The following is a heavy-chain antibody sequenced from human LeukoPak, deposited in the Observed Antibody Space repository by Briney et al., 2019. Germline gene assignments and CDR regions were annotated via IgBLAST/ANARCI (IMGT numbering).Heavy chain of an antibody. Sequence: SETLSLTCNVSGVSVSTSHWNWIRQRPGKGLEWIGCLSYTGKTDYNPSLKSRVSISLGSSNNHFSLKLTSVTAADTAVYYCSEGYFEPFDHWGQGVLVTVSS. V-gene: IGHV4-59*02. CDR3: SEGYFEPFDH. CDR2: LSYTGKT. D-gene: IGHD2/OR15-2a*01. CDR1: GVSVSTSH. J-gene: IGHJ4*02.